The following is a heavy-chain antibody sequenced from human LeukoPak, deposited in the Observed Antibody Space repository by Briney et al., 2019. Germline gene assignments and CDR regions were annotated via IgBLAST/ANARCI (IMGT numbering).Heavy chain of an antibody. CDR3: AKEGRWLDS. D-gene: IGHD4-23*01. CDR2: ILYDGSHK. V-gene: IGHV3-30*04. J-gene: IGHJ4*02. CDR1: GFTFSNYA. Sequence: GGSLRLSCAASGFTFSNYAMSWVGQAPGKTLEWVADILYDGSHKYYADSVKGRFTISRDNSRNTLYLQINSLRAEDTAVYYCAKEGRWLDSWGQGTLVTVSS.